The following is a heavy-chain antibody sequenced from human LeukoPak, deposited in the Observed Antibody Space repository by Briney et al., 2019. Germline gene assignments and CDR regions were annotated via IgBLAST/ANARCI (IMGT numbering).Heavy chain of an antibody. V-gene: IGHV4-30-4*01. CDR2: IYYSGST. Sequence: SETMSLTCTVSGGSISSGDYYWSWIRQPPGKGLEWIGYIYYSGSTYYNPSLKSRVTISVDTSKNHFSLKLSSVTAADTAVYYCTIMVRGVIVSWFDPWGQGTLVAVSS. CDR1: GGSISSGDYY. CDR3: TIMVRGVIVSWFDP. D-gene: IGHD3-10*01. J-gene: IGHJ5*02.